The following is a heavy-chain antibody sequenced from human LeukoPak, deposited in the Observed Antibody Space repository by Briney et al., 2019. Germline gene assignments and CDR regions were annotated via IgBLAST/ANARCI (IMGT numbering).Heavy chain of an antibody. CDR1: GGSFSGYY. CDR2: INHSGST. J-gene: IGHJ6*03. Sequence: SDTLSLTRAVYGGSFSGYYWSWIRQPPGKGLEWIGEINHSGSTNYNPSLKSRVTISVATSKNQFSLKLSSVTAADTAVYYCARANMVYAIRYYYYYMDVWGKGTTVTVSS. D-gene: IGHD2-8*01. CDR3: ARANMVYAIRYYYYYMDV. V-gene: IGHV4-34*01.